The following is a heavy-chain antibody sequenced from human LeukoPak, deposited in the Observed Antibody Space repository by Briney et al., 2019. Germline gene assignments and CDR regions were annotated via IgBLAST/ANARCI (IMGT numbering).Heavy chain of an antibody. V-gene: IGHV3-48*02. CDR2: TSGSGSTI. Sequence: GGSLRLSCAASGFTFSSYSMNWVRQAPGKGLEWISYTSGSGSTIYYADSVKGRFTISRDNAKNSLYLQMSSLRDEDTAVYYCARSTVTLYWGQGTLVTVSS. J-gene: IGHJ4*02. CDR3: ARSTVTLY. D-gene: IGHD4-17*01. CDR1: GFTFSSYS.